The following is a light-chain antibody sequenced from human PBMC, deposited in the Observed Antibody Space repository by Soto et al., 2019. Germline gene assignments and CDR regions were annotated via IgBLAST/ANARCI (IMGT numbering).Light chain of an antibody. CDR3: QQYNSYSWT. V-gene: IGKV1-5*01. J-gene: IGKJ1*01. CDR2: DAS. CDR1: QSISSW. Sequence: DIRVTHSPFSLSSYIGDRVTITCRASQSISSWLAWYQQKPGKAPKLLIYDASSLESGVPSRFSGSGSGTEFTLTISSLQPDDFVTYYCQQYNSYSWTFGQGTKVDIK.